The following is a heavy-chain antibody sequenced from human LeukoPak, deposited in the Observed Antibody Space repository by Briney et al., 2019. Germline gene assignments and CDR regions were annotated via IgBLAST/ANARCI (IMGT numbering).Heavy chain of an antibody. J-gene: IGHJ6*03. CDR3: AIGASWQTYYYYYMDV. Sequence: ASVKVSCKAFGYTFTSYYMHWVRQAPGQGLEWMGWINSNSGGTNYAEKFQGRVTMTRDTSISTAYMELSRLRSDDTAVYYCAIGASWQTYYYYYMDVWGKGTTVTVSS. V-gene: IGHV1-2*02. CDR1: GYTFTSYY. CDR2: INSNSGGT.